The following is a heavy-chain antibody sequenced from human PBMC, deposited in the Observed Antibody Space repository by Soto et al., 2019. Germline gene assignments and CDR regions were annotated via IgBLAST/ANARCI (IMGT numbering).Heavy chain of an antibody. V-gene: IGHV1-3*01. Sequence: ASVKVSCKASGYTFTSYAMHWVRQAPGQRLEWMGWINAGNGNTKYSQKFQGRVTITRDTSTSTVYMELSSLRSEDTAVYYCARERAITIFGVVIPYGMDVCGQGTTVTVYS. CDR3: ARERAITIFGVVIPYGMDV. J-gene: IGHJ6*02. CDR2: INAGNGNT. CDR1: GYTFTSYA. D-gene: IGHD3-3*01.